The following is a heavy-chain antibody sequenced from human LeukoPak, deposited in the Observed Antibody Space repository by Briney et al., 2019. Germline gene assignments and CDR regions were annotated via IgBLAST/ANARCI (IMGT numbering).Heavy chain of an antibody. D-gene: IGHD2-15*01. Sequence: GGYLRLSCAASGFTVSSNYMSWVRQAPGKGLEWVSVIYSGGSTYYADSVKGRFTISRDNSKNTLYLQMNSLRAEDTAVYYCARDSPCSGGSCYELYGMDVWGQGTTVTVSS. CDR3: ARDSPCSGGSCYELYGMDV. V-gene: IGHV3-66*01. CDR2: IYSGGST. CDR1: GFTVSSNY. J-gene: IGHJ6*02.